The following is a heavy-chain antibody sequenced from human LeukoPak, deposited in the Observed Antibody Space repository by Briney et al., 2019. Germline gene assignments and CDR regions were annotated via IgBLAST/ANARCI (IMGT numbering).Heavy chain of an antibody. CDR2: IWYDGRTK. CDR1: GFTFSNYG. J-gene: IGHJ4*02. Sequence: GGSLRLSCAASGFTFSNYGMHWVRQAPGKGLEWVALIWYDGRTKFHADSVKGRFTISRDNSKNTLYLQMDSLGDEDTAMYYCAREWGRIAVAGGPGYWGQGTRVTVSS. D-gene: IGHD6-19*01. V-gene: IGHV3-33*01. CDR3: AREWGRIAVAGGPGY.